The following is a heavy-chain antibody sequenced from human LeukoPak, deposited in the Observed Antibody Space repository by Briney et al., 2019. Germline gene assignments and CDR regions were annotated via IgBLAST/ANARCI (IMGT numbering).Heavy chain of an antibody. J-gene: IGHJ6*03. CDR1: GGSFSGYY. Sequence: PSETLSLTCAVYGGSFSGYYWSWIRQPPGKGLEWIGEINHSGSTNYNPSLKSRVTISVDTSKNQFSLKLSSVTAADTAVYYCARLPRYYYYYMDVWGKGTTVTISS. CDR2: INHSGST. V-gene: IGHV4-34*01. CDR3: ARLPRYYYYYMDV.